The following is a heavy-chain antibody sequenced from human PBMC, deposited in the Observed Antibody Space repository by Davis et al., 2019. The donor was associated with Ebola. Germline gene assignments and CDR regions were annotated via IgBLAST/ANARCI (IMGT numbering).Heavy chain of an antibody. CDR1: GFTFSSYG. V-gene: IGHV3-33*01. D-gene: IGHD4-17*01. CDR3: ARPTVTYVPYYYYYGVDV. Sequence: GESLKISCAASGFTFSSYGMHWVRQAPGKGLEWVAVIWYDGGMKYYADSVKGRFTISRDTSKNTLYLQMNSLRAEDTAVYYCARPTVTYVPYYYYYGVDVWGQGTTVTVSS. CDR2: IWYDGGMK. J-gene: IGHJ6*02.